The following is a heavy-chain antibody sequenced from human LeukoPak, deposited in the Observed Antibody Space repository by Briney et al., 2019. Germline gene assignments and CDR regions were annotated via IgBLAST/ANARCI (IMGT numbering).Heavy chain of an antibody. Sequence: ASVKVSCKASGYTFTGYYMHWVRQAPGQGLEWMGWMNPNSGNTGYAQKFQGRVTMTRNTSISTAYMELSSLRSEDTAVYYCARGAFSSSWNYHYGMDVWGQGTTVTVSS. CDR2: MNPNSGNT. J-gene: IGHJ6*02. D-gene: IGHD6-13*01. V-gene: IGHV1-8*02. CDR3: ARGAFSSSWNYHYGMDV. CDR1: GYTFTGYY.